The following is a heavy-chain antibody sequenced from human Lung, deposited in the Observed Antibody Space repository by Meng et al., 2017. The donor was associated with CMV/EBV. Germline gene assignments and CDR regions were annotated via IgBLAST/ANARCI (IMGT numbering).Heavy chain of an antibody. CDR1: GYSFASYW. J-gene: IGHJ3*02. CDR2: IYPGDSDT. D-gene: IGHD2-21*01. V-gene: IGHV5-51*01. CDR3: ARRDRAYCGGNCYREAFDI. Sequence: ASLKISCKGSGYSFASYWIAWVRQMRGKGLEWMGIIYPGDSDTRYSPSFHGKVTISADQSISTAYLQWSSLKAEDTAMYYCARRDRAYCGGNCYREAFDIWGQGTMVTVSS.